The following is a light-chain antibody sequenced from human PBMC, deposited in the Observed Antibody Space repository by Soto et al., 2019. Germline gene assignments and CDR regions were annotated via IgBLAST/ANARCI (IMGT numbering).Light chain of an antibody. CDR2: GAS. Sequence: ETVLTQSPGTLSLSPGERATLSCRASQSVSSRLAWYQQKPGQDPRLLISGASSRATGIPDRFSGSGSGTDFILTISRLEPEDFALYLCQQYGTSPITFGQGTRLEIK. CDR1: QSVSSR. V-gene: IGKV3-20*01. J-gene: IGKJ5*01. CDR3: QQYGTSPIT.